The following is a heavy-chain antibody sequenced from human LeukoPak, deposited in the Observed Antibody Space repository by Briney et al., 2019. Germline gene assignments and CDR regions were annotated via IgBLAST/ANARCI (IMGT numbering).Heavy chain of an antibody. V-gene: IGHV3-30*02. D-gene: IGHD2-2*01. J-gene: IGHJ3*02. CDR2: IRYDTSKK. CDR3: ASSIPAVPAPASDASDI. CDR1: GFSFSNYG. Sequence: PAQVLRLSCAVSGFSFSNYGMHWVSQAPGDGLGWVAFIRYDTSKKYHEDPLKSRLTISRDTSTNTRYLQMCSLRAEDTGAYYCASSIPAVPAPASDASDISG.